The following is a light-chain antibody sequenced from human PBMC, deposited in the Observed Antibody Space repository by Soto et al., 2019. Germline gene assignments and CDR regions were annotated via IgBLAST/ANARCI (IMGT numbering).Light chain of an antibody. Sequence: EIVLTQSPGTLSFSPGERATLSCRASQSITNNYLAWYQQKAGQVPRHLLYGASTRPTGIPDRFSGSGSGTDFTLTITRLEPDDLAVYYCQHYGSSPRTVGQGTKVEIK. V-gene: IGKV3-20*01. CDR3: QHYGSSPRT. J-gene: IGKJ1*01. CDR2: GAS. CDR1: QSITNNY.